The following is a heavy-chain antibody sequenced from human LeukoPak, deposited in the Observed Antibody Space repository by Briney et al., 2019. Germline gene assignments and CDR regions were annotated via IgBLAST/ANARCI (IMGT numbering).Heavy chain of an antibody. CDR1: GYTLTELS. CDR3: ASSSYSSGWYRFDY. Sequence: ASVKVSCKVSGYTLTELSMHWVRQAPGKGLEWMGGFDPEDGETIYAQKFQGRVTITRDTSASTAYMELSSLRSEDTAVYYCASSSYSSGWYRFDYWGQGTLVTVSS. J-gene: IGHJ4*02. V-gene: IGHV1-24*01. D-gene: IGHD6-19*01. CDR2: FDPEDGET.